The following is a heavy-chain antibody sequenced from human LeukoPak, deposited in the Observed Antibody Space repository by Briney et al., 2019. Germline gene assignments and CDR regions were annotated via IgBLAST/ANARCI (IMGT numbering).Heavy chain of an antibody. CDR2: ISYDGSNK. J-gene: IGHJ5*02. CDR1: GFTFSSYA. D-gene: IGHD5-18*01. V-gene: IGHV3-30-3*01. CDR3: ARGPFGYSYGPTRGGFDP. Sequence: PGRSLRLSCAASGFTFSSYAMHWVRQAPGKWLEWVAVISYDGSNKYYADSVKGRFTISRDNSKNTLYLQMNSLRAEDTAVYYCARGPFGYSYGPTRGGFDPWGQGTLVTVSS.